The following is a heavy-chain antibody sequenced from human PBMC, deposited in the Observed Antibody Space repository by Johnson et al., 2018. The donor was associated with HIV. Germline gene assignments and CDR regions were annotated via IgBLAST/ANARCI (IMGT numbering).Heavy chain of an antibody. D-gene: IGHD6-19*01. CDR2: ISYDGSNK. J-gene: IGHJ3*02. CDR3: AKLRKKQWLVGEAFDI. CDR1: GFTFSSYA. V-gene: IGHV3-30*18. Sequence: VQLVESGGGVVQPGRSLRLSCAASGFTFSSYAMHWVRQAPGKGLEWVAVISYDGSNKYYADSVKGRFTISRDNSKNTLYLQMNSLRAEDTALYYCAKLRKKQWLVGEAFDIWGQGTMVTVSS.